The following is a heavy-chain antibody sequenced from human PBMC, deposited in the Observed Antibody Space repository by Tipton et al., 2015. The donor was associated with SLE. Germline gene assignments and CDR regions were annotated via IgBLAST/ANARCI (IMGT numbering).Heavy chain of an antibody. V-gene: IGHV3-30*02. J-gene: IGHJ4*02. CDR1: GFTFSSYT. CDR2: IRFDGSNK. D-gene: IGHD3-3*01. CDR3: AKGARYDFWSGYYIDY. Sequence: SLRLSCAASGFTFSSYTMDWIRQAPGKGLEWVAFIRFDGSNKYYTDSVKGRFTISRDNSMNTLYLQMNSLRAEDTAVYYCAKGARYDFWSGYYIDYWGQGTLVTVSS.